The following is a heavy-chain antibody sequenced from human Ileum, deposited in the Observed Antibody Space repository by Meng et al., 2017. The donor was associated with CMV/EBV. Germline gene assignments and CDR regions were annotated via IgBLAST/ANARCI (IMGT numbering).Heavy chain of an antibody. V-gene: IGHV3-53*01. Sequence: CAASGFTLSNNYMTWVRQAPGKGLEWVSLIYSGGSTSYADSVRGRFIISRDNSKNTLYLQMNSLRVEDTAVYYCARAGGFASPLSYWGQGALVTVSS. CDR2: IYSGGST. D-gene: IGHD3-10*01. J-gene: IGHJ4*02. CDR1: GFTLSNNY. CDR3: ARAGGFASPLSY.